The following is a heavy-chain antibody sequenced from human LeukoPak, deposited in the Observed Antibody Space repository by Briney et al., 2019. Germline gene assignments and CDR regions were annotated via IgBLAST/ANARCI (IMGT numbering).Heavy chain of an antibody. CDR3: AGHNRWLPHSYYFDY. CDR2: IYYSGST. V-gene: IGHV4-59*01. Sequence: PSETLSLTCTVSGCSISSYYWSWIRQPPGKGLEWIGYIYYSGSTNYNPSLKSRVTISVDTSKNQFSLKLSSVTAADTAVYYCAGHNRWLPHSYYFDYWGQGTLVTVSS. J-gene: IGHJ4*02. D-gene: IGHD5-24*01. CDR1: GCSISSYY.